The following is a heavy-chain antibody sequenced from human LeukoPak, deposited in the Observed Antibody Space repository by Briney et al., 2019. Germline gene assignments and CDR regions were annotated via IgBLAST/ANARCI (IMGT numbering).Heavy chain of an antibody. J-gene: IGHJ4*02. Sequence: GSLRLSCAASGFTFSSYSMNWVRHAPGKGLEWIGSIYYSGSTYYNPSLKSRVTISVDTSKNQFSLKLSSVTAADTAVYYCARDGADTTTFGVVITEGYYFDYWGQGTLVTVSS. CDR1: GFTFSSYS. V-gene: IGHV4-39*07. CDR2: IYYSGST. CDR3: ARDGADTTTFGVVITEGYYFDY. D-gene: IGHD3-3*01.